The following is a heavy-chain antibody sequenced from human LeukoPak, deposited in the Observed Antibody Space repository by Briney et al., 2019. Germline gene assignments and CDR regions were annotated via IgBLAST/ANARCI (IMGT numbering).Heavy chain of an antibody. J-gene: IGHJ3*02. D-gene: IGHD3-10*01. CDR1: GFTFSSYG. Sequence: GGSLRLSCAASGFTFSSYGMSWVRQAPGKGLERVSAISGSGGSTYYADSVKGRFTISRDNSKNTLYLQMNSLRAEDTAVYYCAKDDYGSGSYYSSWGAFDIWGQGTMVTVSS. V-gene: IGHV3-23*01. CDR2: ISGSGGST. CDR3: AKDDYGSGSYYSSWGAFDI.